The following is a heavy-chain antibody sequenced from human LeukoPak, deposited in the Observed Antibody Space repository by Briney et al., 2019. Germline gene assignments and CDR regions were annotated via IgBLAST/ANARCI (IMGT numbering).Heavy chain of an antibody. CDR1: GGSISSYY. V-gene: IGHV4-59*01. CDR3: ARWRSRGYYYGPYYFDY. CDR2: IYYSGST. Sequence: KPSETLSLTCTVSGGSISSYYWSWIRQPPGKGLEWIGYIYYSGSTNYNPSPKSRVTISVDTSKNQFSLKLSSVTAADTAVYYCARWRSRGYYYGPYYFDYWGQGTLVTVSS. J-gene: IGHJ4*02. D-gene: IGHD3-22*01.